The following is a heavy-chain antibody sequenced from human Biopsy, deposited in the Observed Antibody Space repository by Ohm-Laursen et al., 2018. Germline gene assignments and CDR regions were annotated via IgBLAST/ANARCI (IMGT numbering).Heavy chain of an antibody. Sequence: SDTLSLTCTVTDKSINKYYWSWLRQPAGKGLEYIGRILFSGDTNPDYNPSLKSRVTMSVDTSKNKFSLRVSSVTAADTAVYYCARDRDRRGWFDPWGQGTLVTVSS. J-gene: IGHJ5*02. CDR2: ILFSGDT. CDR1: DKSINKYY. D-gene: IGHD1-14*01. CDR3: ARDRDRRGWFDP. V-gene: IGHV4-4*07.